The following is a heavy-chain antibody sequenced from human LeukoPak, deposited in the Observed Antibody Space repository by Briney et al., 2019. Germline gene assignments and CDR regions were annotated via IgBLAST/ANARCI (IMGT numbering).Heavy chain of an antibody. D-gene: IGHD2-2*02. CDR3: ARGVPAAIVAAALYYSDY. CDR2: IYTSGST. Sequence: SETLSLTHTVSGGSISSYYWSWLRQPAGKGLDWIGRIYTSGSTNYNPSLKSRVTMSVDTSKNQFSLKLSSVTAADTAVYYCARGVPAAIVAAALYYSDYWGQGTLVTVSS. V-gene: IGHV4-4*07. CDR1: GGSISSYY. J-gene: IGHJ4*02.